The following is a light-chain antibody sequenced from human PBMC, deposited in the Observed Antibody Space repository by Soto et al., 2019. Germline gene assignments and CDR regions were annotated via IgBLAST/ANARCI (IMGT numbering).Light chain of an antibody. V-gene: IGKV3D-15*01. CDR1: QSVSSY. J-gene: IGKJ5*01. CDR3: QQYNYWPPIT. CDR2: GAS. Sequence: EIVLTQSPSTLSLSPGERSTLSCRSSQSVSSYLAWYQQKPGQAPRLLIYGASNRATGIPDRFSGSGSGTEFTLTISSLQSEDFAVYYCQQYNYWPPITFGQGTRLEIK.